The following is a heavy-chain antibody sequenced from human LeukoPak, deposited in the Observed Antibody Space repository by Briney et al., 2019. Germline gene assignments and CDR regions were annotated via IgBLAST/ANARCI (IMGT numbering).Heavy chain of an antibody. Sequence: ASVKVSCKVSGYTLTELSMHWVRQAPGKGLEWMGGFDPGDGETIYAQKFQGRVTMTEDTSTDTAYMELSSLRSEDTAVYYCATVSPGHDYGGPELDYWGQGTLVTVSS. CDR1: GYTLTELS. CDR2: FDPGDGET. D-gene: IGHD4-23*01. V-gene: IGHV1-24*01. CDR3: ATVSPGHDYGGPELDY. J-gene: IGHJ4*02.